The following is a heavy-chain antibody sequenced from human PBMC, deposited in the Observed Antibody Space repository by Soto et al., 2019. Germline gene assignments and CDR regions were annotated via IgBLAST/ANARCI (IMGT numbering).Heavy chain of an antibody. Sequence: EVQLLESGGGLVQPGGSLRLSCAASGFTFSSYAMSWVRQAPGKGLEWVSAISGSGGSTYYADSVKGRFTISRDNSKNTLYLQMNSLRAEDTAVYYCAKALSCSGGSCYGSYYYYGMDVWGQGTTVTVSS. V-gene: IGHV3-23*01. CDR3: AKALSCSGGSCYGSYYYYGMDV. J-gene: IGHJ6*02. D-gene: IGHD2-15*01. CDR2: ISGSGGST. CDR1: GFTFSSYA.